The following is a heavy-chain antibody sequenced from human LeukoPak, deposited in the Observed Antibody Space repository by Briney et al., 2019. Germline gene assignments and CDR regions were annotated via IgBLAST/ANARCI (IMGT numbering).Heavy chain of an antibody. CDR3: ARGATAQYFDP. D-gene: IGHD5-12*01. V-gene: IGHV1-2*02. CDR2: INPRSGGT. Sequence: GASVKVSCKASGYTFTDYYIHWVRQAPGQGLEWMGWINPRSGGTNSAQRFQGRVTMTRDTSIDTAYMELTRLTSDDTAVYYCARGATAQYFDPWGQGTLVTVSS. CDR1: GYTFTDYY. J-gene: IGHJ5*02.